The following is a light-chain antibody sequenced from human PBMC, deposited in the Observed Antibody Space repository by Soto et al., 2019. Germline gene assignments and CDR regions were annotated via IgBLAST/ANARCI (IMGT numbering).Light chain of an antibody. Sequence: QSVLTQPASVSGSPGQSITISCTGTSSDIGHYNYVSWYQQYPGKAPKLIISDVSNRPSGVSSRFSGSKSGNTASLTISGLQAEDEADYYCSSYTTSTTLVFGTGTKVTVL. J-gene: IGLJ1*01. CDR3: SSYTTSTTLV. V-gene: IGLV2-14*01. CDR2: DVS. CDR1: SSDIGHYNY.